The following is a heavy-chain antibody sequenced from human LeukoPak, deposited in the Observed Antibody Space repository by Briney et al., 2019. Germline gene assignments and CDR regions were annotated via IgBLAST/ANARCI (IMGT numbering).Heavy chain of an antibody. CDR3: ARDDYPYGMDV. CDR2: INAGNGNT. V-gene: IGHV1-3*01. Sequence: ASVKVSCKASGYTFTSYAMHWVRQAPGQRLEWMGWINAGNGNTRYSQKFQGRVTMTRDTSISTAYMELSSLRSEDTAVYYCARDDYPYGMDVWGQGTTVTVSS. J-gene: IGHJ6*02. CDR1: GYTFTSYA.